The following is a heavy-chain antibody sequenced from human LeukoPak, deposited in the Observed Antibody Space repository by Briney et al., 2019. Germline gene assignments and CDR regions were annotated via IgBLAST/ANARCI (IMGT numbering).Heavy chain of an antibody. D-gene: IGHD3-22*01. CDR2: IGNDGRRI. CDR3: ARDGQVLIDSDSRGSRGEEYYYYYGMDV. J-gene: IGHJ6*02. Sequence: AGGSLRLSCAASGFTFSGSYMSWIRQTPGRGLEWVSYIGNDGRRIYYADSVKGRFAISRDSSKNMVYLQMNSLRAEDTAVYYCARDGQVLIDSDSRGSRGEEYYYYYGMDVWGQGTTVTVSS. CDR1: GFTFSGSY. V-gene: IGHV3-11*01.